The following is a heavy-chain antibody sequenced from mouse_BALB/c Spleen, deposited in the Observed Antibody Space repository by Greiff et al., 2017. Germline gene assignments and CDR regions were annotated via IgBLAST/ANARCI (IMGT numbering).Heavy chain of an antibody. V-gene: IGHV14-1*02. Sequence: EVQLQQSGAELVRPGALVKLSCKASGFNIKDYYMHWVKQRPEQGLEWIGWIDPENGNTIYDPKFQGKASITADTSSNTAYLQLSSLTSEDTAVYYCARGGGNYGFAYRGQGTLVNVSA. CDR3: ARGGGNYGFAY. J-gene: IGHJ3*01. CDR1: GFNIKDYY. D-gene: IGHD2-1*01. CDR2: IDPENGNT.